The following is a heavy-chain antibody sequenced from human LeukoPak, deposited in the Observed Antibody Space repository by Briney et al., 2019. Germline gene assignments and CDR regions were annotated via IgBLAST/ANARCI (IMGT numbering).Heavy chain of an antibody. CDR2: IYTSGST. CDR1: GGSISSYY. Sequence: SETLSLTCTVSGGSISSYYWSWIRQPAGKGLEWIGRIYTSGSTNYNPSLKSRVTMSVDTSKNKFSLKLSSVTVADTAVYYCARDIVDYGLLGWFDPWGQGTLVTVSS. D-gene: IGHD3-16*01. V-gene: IGHV4-4*07. J-gene: IGHJ5*02. CDR3: ARDIVDYGLLGWFDP.